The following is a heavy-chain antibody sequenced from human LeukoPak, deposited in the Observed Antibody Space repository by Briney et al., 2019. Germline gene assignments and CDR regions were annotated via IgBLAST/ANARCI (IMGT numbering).Heavy chain of an antibody. CDR3: ARECSGTYCGED. V-gene: IGHV1-2*02. CDR2: INPNSGGT. CDR1: GYTFTVYY. J-gene: IGHJ4*02. D-gene: IGHD1-26*01. Sequence: ASVSVSCKASGYTFTVYYMHWVRQAPGQGLECRGWINPNSGGTKYAQNFEGRVTMTRDTSITTAYMELSSLRCDDTAIYYCARECSGTYCGEDWGQGTLVTVSS.